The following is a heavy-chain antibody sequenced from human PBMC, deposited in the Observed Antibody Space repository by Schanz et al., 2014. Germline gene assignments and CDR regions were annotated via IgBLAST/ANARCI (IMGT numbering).Heavy chain of an antibody. D-gene: IGHD2-8*02. V-gene: IGHV1-3*01. CDR3: AAMWGYCTATACQILEVLDV. CDR1: GYTFSSYG. CDR2: INVGNGNM. Sequence: QVQLVQSGAEVKKPGASVKVSCKTSGYTFSSYGITWVRQAPGQGLEWMGWINVGNGNMKYSQKFQGRVTITRDTSASTAYMELASLRSEDTAVYYCAAMWGYCTATACQILEVLDVWGQGTMVTVSS. J-gene: IGHJ3*01.